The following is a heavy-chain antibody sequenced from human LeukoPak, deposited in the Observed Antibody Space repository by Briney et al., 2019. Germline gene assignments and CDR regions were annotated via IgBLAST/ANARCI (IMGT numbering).Heavy chain of an antibody. CDR1: GGSISSYY. Sequence: KPSETLSLTCTVSGGSISSYYWSWIRQPPGKGLEWIGYIYYSGVTHYNPSLDSRVTMSVDTSKNQFSLKLRSVTAADTAMYYCAREWTGYCNGGPCPFHMDVWGKGTTVTVSS. J-gene: IGHJ6*03. CDR3: AREWTGYCNGGPCPFHMDV. D-gene: IGHD2-15*01. CDR2: IYYSGVT. V-gene: IGHV4-59*12.